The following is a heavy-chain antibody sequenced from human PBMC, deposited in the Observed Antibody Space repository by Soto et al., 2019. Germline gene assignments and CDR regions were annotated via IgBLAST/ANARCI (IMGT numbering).Heavy chain of an antibody. D-gene: IGHD5-18*01. CDR2: IYHSGST. J-gene: IGHJ5*02. Sequence: PSETLSLTCTVSGGSIINYYWSWIRQPPGKRLDWIGYIYHSGSTNYNPSLKSRVTISVDTSKNQFSLKLISVTAADTAVYYCARGVPYSYGYVSWFDPWGQGTLVTVSS. CDR3: ARGVPYSYGYVSWFDP. V-gene: IGHV4-59*01. CDR1: GGSIINYY.